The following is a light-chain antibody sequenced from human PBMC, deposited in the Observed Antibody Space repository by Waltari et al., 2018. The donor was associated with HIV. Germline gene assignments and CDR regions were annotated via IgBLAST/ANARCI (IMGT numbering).Light chain of an antibody. CDR3: QQYDSGPRGIT. Sequence: EVVMTQSPPTLSVSPGQRVTLSCRASQSISAKVAWYQQRPGQAPRLLIYEAATRPTGIPARFSGSGSGTEFTLTISNLQSEDFATYFCQQYDSGPRGITFGQETMLEIK. CDR2: EAA. V-gene: IGKV3-15*01. CDR1: QSISAK. J-gene: IGKJ2*01.